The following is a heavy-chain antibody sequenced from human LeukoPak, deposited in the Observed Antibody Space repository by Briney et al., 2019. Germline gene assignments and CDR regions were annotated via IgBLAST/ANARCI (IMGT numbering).Heavy chain of an antibody. V-gene: IGHV4-61*02. Sequence: SQTLSLTCTVSGGSISSGSYYWSWIRQPAGKGLEWIGRIYTSGSTNYNPSLKSRVTISVDTSKSQFSLKLSSVTAADTAVYYCARDELSASNDYWGQGTLVTVSS. D-gene: IGHD3-16*02. CDR2: IYTSGST. CDR3: ARDELSASNDY. CDR1: GGSISSGSYY. J-gene: IGHJ4*02.